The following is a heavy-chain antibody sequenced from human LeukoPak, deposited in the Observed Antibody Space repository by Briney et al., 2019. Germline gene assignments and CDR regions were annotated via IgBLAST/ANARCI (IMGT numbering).Heavy chain of an antibody. CDR3: ARGISDCADVNCFKGYFDY. Sequence: ASVKVSCRASGYTFTNFAIHWGRLAPGQSLEWMGWINADNGYTKYFQKFQGRVTFTRDTSANIAYMELSSLGSEDTAVYYCARGISDCADVNCFKGYFDYWGQGTPVTVSS. CDR1: GYTFTNFA. D-gene: IGHD5/OR15-5a*01. V-gene: IGHV1-3*01. J-gene: IGHJ4*01. CDR2: INADNGYT.